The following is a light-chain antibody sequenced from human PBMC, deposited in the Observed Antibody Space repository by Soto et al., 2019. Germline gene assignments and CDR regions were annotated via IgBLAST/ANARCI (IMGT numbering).Light chain of an antibody. J-gene: IGLJ1*01. CDR2: QDS. Sequence: SYELTQPPSVSVSPGLTASITCSGDKLGDKLAYWYQQKPGQSPVLVMYQDSKRPSGIPERFSGSNSGNTATLTISGTQSMDEADYYCQAWDSNTAVFGTGTKLTVL. CDR3: QAWDSNTAV. CDR1: KLGDKL. V-gene: IGLV3-1*01.